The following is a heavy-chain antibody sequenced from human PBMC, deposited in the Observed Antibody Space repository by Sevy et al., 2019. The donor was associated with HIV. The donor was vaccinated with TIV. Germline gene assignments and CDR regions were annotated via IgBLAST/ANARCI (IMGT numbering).Heavy chain of an antibody. D-gene: IGHD3-22*01. CDR3: ARDRRTLNYYASSGYNYYFDY. J-gene: IGHJ4*02. CDR1: GFTFSNYN. V-gene: IGHV3-21*01. Sequence: GGSLRLSCAASGFTFSNYNMNWVRQAPGKGLEWVSSITSSSDYIYDADSVKGRFTISRDNAKNSLYLQMNSLRAEDTAVYYWARDRRTLNYYASSGYNYYFDYWGLGTLVTVSS. CDR2: ITSSSDYI.